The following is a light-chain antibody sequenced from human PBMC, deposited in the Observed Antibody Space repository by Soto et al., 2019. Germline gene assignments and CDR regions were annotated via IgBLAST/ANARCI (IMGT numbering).Light chain of an antibody. CDR1: QSVSSSY. V-gene: IGKV3-20*01. Sequence: EIVLTQSPGTLSLSPGERATLSCRASQSVSSSYLAWYEQKPGRAPRLLIYGTSNRATGIPDRFSGSGSGTDFTLTISRLEPEDFAVYYCQQYGSSPYTFGQGT. J-gene: IGKJ2*01. CDR2: GTS. CDR3: QQYGSSPYT.